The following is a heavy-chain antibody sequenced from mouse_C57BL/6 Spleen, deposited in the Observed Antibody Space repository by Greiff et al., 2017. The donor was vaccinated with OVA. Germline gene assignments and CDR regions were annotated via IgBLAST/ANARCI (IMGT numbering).Heavy chain of an antibody. CDR1: GYTFTSYW. CDR3: AREEYLTYAMDY. J-gene: IGHJ4*01. D-gene: IGHD5-2*01. CDR2: INPSNGGT. Sequence: QVQLQQPGTDLVKPGASVKLSCKASGYTFTSYWMHWVKQRPGQGLEWIGNINPSNGGTNYNEKFKSKATLTVDKSSSTAYMQLSSLTSEDSAVYYCAREEYLTYAMDYWGQGTSVTVSS. V-gene: IGHV1-53*01.